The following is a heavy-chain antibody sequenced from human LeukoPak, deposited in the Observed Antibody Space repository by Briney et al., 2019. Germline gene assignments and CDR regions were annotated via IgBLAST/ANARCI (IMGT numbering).Heavy chain of an antibody. Sequence: GGSLRLSCAASGLIFDDYTMHWVRQAPGKGLEWVSLISRNGAATKYADSVRGRFTVSRDNAKNSLYLQMNSLRAEDTAVYYCATEARGLGVWGKGTTVTISS. CDR1: GLIFDDYT. CDR3: ATEARGLGV. V-gene: IGHV3-43*01. J-gene: IGHJ6*04. CDR2: ISRNGAAT. D-gene: IGHD3-10*01.